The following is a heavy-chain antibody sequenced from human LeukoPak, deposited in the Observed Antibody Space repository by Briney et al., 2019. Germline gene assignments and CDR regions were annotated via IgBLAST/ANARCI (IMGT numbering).Heavy chain of an antibody. D-gene: IGHD3-3*01. Sequence: ASVKVSCKASGYTFTSYYMHWVRQAPGQGLEWMGIINPSGGSTSYAQKFQGRVTVTRDTSTSTVYMELSSLRSEDTAVYYCATTRAYDFWSGYYKSNWFDPWGQGTLVTVSS. V-gene: IGHV1-46*01. CDR2: INPSGGST. CDR3: ATTRAYDFWSGYYKSNWFDP. CDR1: GYTFTSYY. J-gene: IGHJ5*02.